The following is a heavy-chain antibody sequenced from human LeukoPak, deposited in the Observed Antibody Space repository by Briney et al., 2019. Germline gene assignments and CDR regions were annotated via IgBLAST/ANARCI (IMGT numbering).Heavy chain of an antibody. J-gene: IGHJ4*02. CDR3: AKDANYYDSSGYLIPFDY. V-gene: IGHV3-23*01. D-gene: IGHD3-22*01. CDR2: ISGNGHQT. Sequence: GGSLRLSCSASGFTFSRFAMTWVRQLPGRGLEWVSSISGNGHQTYYADSVKGRFFVSRDNSKNILYLQMDSLRADDSALYYCAKDANYYDSSGYLIPFDYWGQGTLVTVSS. CDR1: GFTFSRFA.